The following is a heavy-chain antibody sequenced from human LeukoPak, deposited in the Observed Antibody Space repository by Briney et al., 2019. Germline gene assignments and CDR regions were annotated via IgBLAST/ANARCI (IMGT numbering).Heavy chain of an antibody. CDR2: INPIFGTA. CDR3: ARLSAAYYFDY. J-gene: IGHJ4*02. CDR1: GYTFTSSG. V-gene: IGHV1-69*13. D-gene: IGHD2-2*01. Sequence: GASVKVSCTASGYTFTSSGISWVRQAPGQGLEWMGGINPIFGTANYAQKFQGRVSITADESTSAAYMEVNSLKSEDTGVYYCARLSAAYYFDYWGQGTLVTVSS.